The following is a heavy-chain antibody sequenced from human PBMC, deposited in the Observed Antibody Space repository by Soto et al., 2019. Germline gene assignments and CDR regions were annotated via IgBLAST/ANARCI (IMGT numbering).Heavy chain of an antibody. CDR3: ARVEDSSSIFYSY. J-gene: IGHJ4*02. D-gene: IGHD6-6*01. Sequence: QVQLVQSGAEVKKPGASVKVSCKASGYTFTSYDINWVRQATGQGLEWMGWMNANSGNTGYAQKFQGRVTMTRNTSIRAAYMELSSLRSEDTAVYYGARVEDSSSIFYSYWGQGTLVTVSS. V-gene: IGHV1-8*01. CDR2: MNANSGNT. CDR1: GYTFTSYD.